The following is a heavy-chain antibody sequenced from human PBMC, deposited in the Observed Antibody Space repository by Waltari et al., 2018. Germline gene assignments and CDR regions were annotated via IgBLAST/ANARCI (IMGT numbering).Heavy chain of an antibody. V-gene: IGHV3-74*01. Sequence: EVQLVESGGGLVQPGGSPRLSCAASGFTFSSYWMHWVRQAPGKGLVEVSRSNSDGSSTSDADSVKGRFTISRDNAKNTLYLQMNSLRAEDTAVYYCASARYSGNYYNDYWGQGTLVTVSP. J-gene: IGHJ4*02. CDR3: ASARYSGNYYNDY. CDR2: SNSDGSST. CDR1: GFTFSSYW. D-gene: IGHD1-26*01.